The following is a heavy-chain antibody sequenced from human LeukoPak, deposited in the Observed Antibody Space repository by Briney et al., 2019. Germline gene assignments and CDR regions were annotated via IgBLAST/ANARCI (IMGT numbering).Heavy chain of an antibody. Sequence: SETLSLTCTVSGGSISSSSYYWGWIRQPPGKGLEWIGRIYTSGSTNYNPSLKSRVTMSVDTSKNQFSLKLSSVTAADTAVDYCARVRWEEYYYYYYMDVWGKGTTFTVSS. CDR2: IYTSGST. D-gene: IGHD1-26*01. V-gene: IGHV4-39*07. CDR1: GGSISSSSYY. J-gene: IGHJ6*03. CDR3: ARVRWEEYYYYYYMDV.